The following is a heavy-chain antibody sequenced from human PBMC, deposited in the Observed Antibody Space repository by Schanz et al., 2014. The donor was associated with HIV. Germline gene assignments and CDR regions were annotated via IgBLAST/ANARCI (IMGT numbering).Heavy chain of an antibody. CDR2: ISNDGSNK. V-gene: IGHV3-30-3*01. J-gene: IGHJ6*02. CDR3: ARMEQLIIGYYYGMDV. CDR1: GFMFSNHY. Sequence: VQLVESGGGLVQPGGSLRLSCAASGFMFSNHYMDWVRQAPGKGLEWVTVISNDGSNKYYTDSVKGRFTISRDNSKNTVYLQMNSLRPEDTAVYYCARMEQLIIGYYYGMDVWGQGTTVTVSS. D-gene: IGHD3-16*01.